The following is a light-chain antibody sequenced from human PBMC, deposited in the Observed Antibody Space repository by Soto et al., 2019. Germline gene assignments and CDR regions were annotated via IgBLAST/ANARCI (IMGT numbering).Light chain of an antibody. CDR2: DVT. V-gene: IGLV2-11*01. CDR3: CSYAGSYTLI. J-gene: IGLJ2*01. CDR1: SSDVGGYDF. Sequence: QSVLTQPRSVSGSPGQSVIISCTGTSSDVGGYDFVSWYQQHPGKAPKPMIYDVTNRPSGVPDRFSGSKSGNTASLTISGLQAEDEADYYCCSYAGSYTLIFGGGTKLTVL.